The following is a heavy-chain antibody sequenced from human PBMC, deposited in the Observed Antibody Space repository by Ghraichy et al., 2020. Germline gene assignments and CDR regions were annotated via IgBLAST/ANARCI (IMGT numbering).Heavy chain of an antibody. CDR3: ASPPLDNYDSSRFYP. D-gene: IGHD3-22*01. CDR2: IYYSGST. J-gene: IGHJ5*02. Sequence: SETLSLTCTVSGASISSNNYYWGWIRQPPGKGLEWIGSIYYSGSTYYNPSLKSRLTISLDTSKNQFSLKLSSVTAADTAVYYCASPPLDNYDSSRFYPWGQGTLVTVSS. V-gene: IGHV4-39*01. CDR1: GASISSNNYY.